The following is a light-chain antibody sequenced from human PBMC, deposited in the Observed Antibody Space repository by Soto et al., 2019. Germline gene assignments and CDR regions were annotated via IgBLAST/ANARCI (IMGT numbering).Light chain of an antibody. V-gene: IGLV3-21*04. CDR3: QVWDSSSDQGV. CDR1: NIGSKS. J-gene: IGLJ1*01. Sequence: SYELTQPPSVSVALGKTARITCGGNNIGSKSVHWYQQKPGQAPVLVIYYDSDRPSGIPERFSGSNSGNTATLTISRVEAGDEADYYCQVWDSSSDQGVFGTGTNLTVL. CDR2: YDS.